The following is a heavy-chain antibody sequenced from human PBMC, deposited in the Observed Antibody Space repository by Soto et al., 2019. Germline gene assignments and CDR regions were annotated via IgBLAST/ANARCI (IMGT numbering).Heavy chain of an antibody. J-gene: IGHJ4*02. Sequence: GGSLRLSCAASGFTFSSYSMNWVRQAPGKGLEWVSYISSSSSTIYYADSVKGRFTISRDNAKNSLYLQMNSLRAEDTAVYYCAREGGLTILGFDYWGQGTLVTVSS. V-gene: IGHV3-48*01. CDR1: GFTFSSYS. CDR2: ISSSSSTI. CDR3: AREGGLTILGFDY. D-gene: IGHD3-3*01.